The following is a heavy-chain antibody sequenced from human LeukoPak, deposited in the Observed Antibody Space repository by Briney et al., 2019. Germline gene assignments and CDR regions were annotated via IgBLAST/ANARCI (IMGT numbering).Heavy chain of an antibody. V-gene: IGHV4-59*01. CDR2: IYYSGST. D-gene: IGHD1-26*01. J-gene: IGHJ4*02. CDR1: GDSISSYY. CDR3: ARGTDVQWDY. Sequence: SETLSLTCTVSGDSISSYYWSWIRQPPGKGLEWIGYIYYSGSTNYNPSLKSRVTISVDTSKNQFSLKLSSVTAADTAIYYCARGTDVQWDYWGQGTLVTVSS.